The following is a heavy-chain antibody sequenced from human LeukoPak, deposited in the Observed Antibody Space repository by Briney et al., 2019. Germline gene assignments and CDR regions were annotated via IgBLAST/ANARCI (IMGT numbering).Heavy chain of an antibody. D-gene: IGHD3-10*01. CDR2: IKQDGSEK. CDR3: ARDNFSGHSDY. J-gene: IGHJ4*02. V-gene: IGHV3-7*03. CDR1: GFIFNEYN. Sequence: GGSLRLSCAVSGFIFNEYNMTWIRQAPGKGLEWVANIKQDGSEKYYVHSVKGRFTISRDNAKNSLYLQMNSLRAEDTAVYYCARDNFSGHSDYWGQGTLVTVPS.